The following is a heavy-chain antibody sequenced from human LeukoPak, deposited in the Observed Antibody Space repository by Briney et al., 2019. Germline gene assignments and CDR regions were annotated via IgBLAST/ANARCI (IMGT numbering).Heavy chain of an antibody. CDR1: GYTFTDDY. J-gene: IGHJ4*02. V-gene: IGHV1-2*02. CDR3: ARYSALGGGFDY. CDR2: INPHSGGK. D-gene: IGHD3-16*01. Sequence: ASVKLSCTASGYTFTDDYVNWVRQAPGQGLEWIGWINPHSGGKSYAHKFQRRVTMTRDTTISTAYMELSRLRSDDSAVYYCARYSALGGGFDYWGQGTLVTVSS.